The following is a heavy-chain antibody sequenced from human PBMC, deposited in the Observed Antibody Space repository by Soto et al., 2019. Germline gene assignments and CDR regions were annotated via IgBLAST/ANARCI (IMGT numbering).Heavy chain of an antibody. Sequence: QLQLQESGPRLVKPSETLSLTCTVSNGSISSKSHYWGWMRQPPGTALEWIGTVYYSGTTYYNPSLKRRVIISVDRSKDQFSLKLSSVTAADSAVYYCARLLAHFWSGYFDSWGQGSLVTVSS. J-gene: IGHJ4*02. D-gene: IGHD3-3*02. CDR3: ARLLAHFWSGYFDS. CDR2: VYYSGTT. CDR1: NGSISSKSHY. V-gene: IGHV4-39*01.